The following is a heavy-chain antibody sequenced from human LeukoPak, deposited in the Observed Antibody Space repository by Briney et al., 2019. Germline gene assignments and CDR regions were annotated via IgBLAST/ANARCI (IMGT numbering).Heavy chain of an antibody. J-gene: IGHJ3*02. CDR3: ARDVVVTSSPDAFDI. D-gene: IGHD2-21*02. V-gene: IGHV4-31*11. CDR1: GDSVSSGGYY. CDR2: ISNSGTT. Sequence: ASQTLSPTCAVSGDSVSSGGYYWTWIRQHPGKGLEWIGYISNSGTTSYSPSLKSRVSISVDTSNNQFSLRLSSVTAADTAVYYCARDVVVTSSPDAFDIWGQGTMVTVSS.